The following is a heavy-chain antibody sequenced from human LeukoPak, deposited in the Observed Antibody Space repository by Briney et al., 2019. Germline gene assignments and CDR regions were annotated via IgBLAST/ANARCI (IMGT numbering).Heavy chain of an antibody. J-gene: IGHJ4*02. D-gene: IGHD2-15*01. CDR3: ARGYCSGGRCYHLDY. CDR2: ISAYNGNT. CDR1: GYTFTSYG. Sequence: ASVKVSCKASGYTFTSYGISWVRQAPGQGLEWMGWISAYNGNTNYAQKLQGRVTMTTDTSTSTAYMELRSLRSDDTAVYYCARGYCSGGRCYHLDYWGQGTLVTVSS. V-gene: IGHV1-18*01.